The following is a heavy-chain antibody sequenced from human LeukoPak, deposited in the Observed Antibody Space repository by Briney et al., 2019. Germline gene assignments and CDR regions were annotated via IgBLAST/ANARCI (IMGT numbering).Heavy chain of an antibody. CDR3: ANVIIAAVGYEYFQY. Sequence: PGGSLRLSCTASGFTFGNYAMSWVRQAPGMGLEWVSALSGSGSSTVYADSVKGRFTISRDNSKNTLYLQMRSLIFEDTAVYYCANVIIAAVGYEYFQYWGQGTLVSVSS. D-gene: IGHD6-13*01. V-gene: IGHV3-23*01. CDR2: LSGSGSST. CDR1: GFTFGNYA. J-gene: IGHJ1*01.